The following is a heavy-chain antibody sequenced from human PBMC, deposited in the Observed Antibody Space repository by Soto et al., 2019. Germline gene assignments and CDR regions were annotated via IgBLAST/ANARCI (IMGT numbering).Heavy chain of an antibody. CDR2: SRNKASGYTT. J-gene: IGHJ3*02. CDR3: ARGFHSFDI. Sequence: PGGSLRVSCAASGFTFSDHYMDWVRQAPGKGLEWIARSRNKASGYTTVYAASVRGKFTISRDDSRSSLYLQMNSLNTEDTAVYYCARGFHSFDIWAEGQWSPSLQ. V-gene: IGHV3-72*01. CDR1: GFTFSDHY.